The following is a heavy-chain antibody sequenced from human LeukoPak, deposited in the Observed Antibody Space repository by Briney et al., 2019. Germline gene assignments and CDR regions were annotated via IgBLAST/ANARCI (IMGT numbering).Heavy chain of an antibody. CDR1: GRPISSYY. CDR2: IYYSGST. J-gene: IGHJ6*02. V-gene: IGHV4-59*01. Sequence: TSETLSLTCTVSGRPISSYYWSWIRQPPGKGLEWIGYIYYSGSTNYNPSLKSRVTIAVDTSKNQFSLKLSSVTAADTAVYYCARAGYALVRGVGLYSGMAVWGQGTTVTVSS. CDR3: ARAGYALVRGVGLYSGMAV. D-gene: IGHD3-10*01.